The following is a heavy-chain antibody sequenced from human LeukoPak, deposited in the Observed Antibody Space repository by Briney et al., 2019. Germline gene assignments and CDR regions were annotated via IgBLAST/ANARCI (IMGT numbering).Heavy chain of an antibody. D-gene: IGHD5-12*01. CDR3: ARHGVYSGYDPIWGLAAANY. CDR1: GYSFTSYW. V-gene: IGHV5-10-1*01. CDR2: IDPSDSYT. Sequence: GESLKISCKGSGYSFTSYWISWVRQMPGKAVEWMGRIDPSDSYTNYSPSFQGHVTISADKSISTAYLQWSSLKDSDTAMYYCARHGVYSGYDPIWGLAAANYWGQGTLVTVSS. J-gene: IGHJ4*02.